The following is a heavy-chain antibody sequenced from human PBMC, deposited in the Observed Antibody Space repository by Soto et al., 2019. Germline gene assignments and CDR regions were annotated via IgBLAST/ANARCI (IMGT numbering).Heavy chain of an antibody. J-gene: IGHJ3*01. V-gene: IGHV3-23*01. Sequence: PGGSLRLSCSASGFAFSSYAMSWVRQAPGKGLEWVSGISDSGGSTYYADSVKGRFTISRDNSKNTLYLQMDSLRAEDTAVYYCAKEISYYYHSSYSNVAFDFWGRGTMVTVSS. CDR3: AKEISYYYHSSYSNVAFDF. CDR1: GFAFSSYA. D-gene: IGHD3-22*01. CDR2: ISDSGGST.